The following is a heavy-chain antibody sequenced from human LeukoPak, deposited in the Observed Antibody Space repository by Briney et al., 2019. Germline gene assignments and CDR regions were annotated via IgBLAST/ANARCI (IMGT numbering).Heavy chain of an antibody. CDR2: IKEEGSDK. J-gene: IGHJ4*02. CDR3: SRSLDY. Sequence: GGXXRLSCAASGFPFSGYWMDWVRQAPGKGMEWVANIKEEGSDKYFADSVKGGFTISRDNAKNSLYLEMSSLRAEDTAVYYCSRSLDYWGQGVLVTVSS. CDR1: GFPFSGYW. V-gene: IGHV3-7*01.